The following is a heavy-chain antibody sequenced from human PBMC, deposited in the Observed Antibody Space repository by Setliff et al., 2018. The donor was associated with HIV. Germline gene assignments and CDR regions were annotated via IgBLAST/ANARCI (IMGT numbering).Heavy chain of an antibody. Sequence: ETLFLTCAVSSYSISSGYYWGWIRQPPGKGLEWIGNIYHSGSTYYNPSLKSRVTISVDTSKNQFSLKLSSVTAADTAVYYCARVQVSGTYPIDYWGQGTLVTVSS. CDR2: IYHSGST. J-gene: IGHJ4*02. D-gene: IGHD3-10*01. V-gene: IGHV4-38-2*01. CDR3: ARVQVSGTYPIDY. CDR1: SYSISSGYY.